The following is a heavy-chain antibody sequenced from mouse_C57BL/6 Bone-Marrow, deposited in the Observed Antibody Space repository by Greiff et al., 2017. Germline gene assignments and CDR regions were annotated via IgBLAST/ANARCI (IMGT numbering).Heavy chain of an antibody. CDR2: INPNNGGT. CDR1: GYTFTDYN. J-gene: IGHJ4*01. Sequence: EVQLQQSGPELVKPGASVKIPCKASGYTFTDYNMDWVKQSHGKSLEWIGDINPNNGGTTYNQKFKGKATLTVDKSSSTAYMALRSLTSEDTAVYYCARRIYYGNYVMDYGGQGTSVTVSA. CDR3: ARRIYYGNYVMDY. V-gene: IGHV1-18*01. D-gene: IGHD2-1*01.